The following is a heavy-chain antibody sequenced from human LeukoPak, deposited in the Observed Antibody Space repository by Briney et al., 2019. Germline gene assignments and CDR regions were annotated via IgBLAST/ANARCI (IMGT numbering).Heavy chain of an antibody. J-gene: IGHJ6*03. V-gene: IGHV4-59*01. CDR1: GGSISSYY. CDR3: ARILTGPLYYYYYMDV. D-gene: IGHD3-9*01. CDR2: IYYSGST. Sequence: SETLSLTCTVSGGSISSYYWSWIRQPPGKGLEYIGYIYYSGSTNYNPSLKSRVTMSVDTSKNQFSLKLSSVTAADTAVYYCARILTGPLYYYYYMDVWGKGTTVTISS.